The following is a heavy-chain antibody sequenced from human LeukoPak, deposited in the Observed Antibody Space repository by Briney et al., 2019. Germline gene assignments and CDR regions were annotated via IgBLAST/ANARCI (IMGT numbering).Heavy chain of an antibody. CDR2: IYYSGST. CDR3: ATSSVDGGFDY. J-gene: IGHJ4*02. CDR1: GGSISSYY. V-gene: IGHV4-59*12. Sequence: SETLSLTCTVSGGSISSYYWSWIRQPPGKGLEWIGSIYYSGSTYYNPSLKSRVTISVDTSKNQFSLKLSSVTAADTAVYYCATSSVDGGFDYWGQGTLVTVSS. D-gene: IGHD6-13*01.